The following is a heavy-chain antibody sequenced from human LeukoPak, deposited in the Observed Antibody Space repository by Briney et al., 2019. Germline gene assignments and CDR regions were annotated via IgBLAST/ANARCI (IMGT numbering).Heavy chain of an antibody. CDR2: MNPNSGNT. V-gene: IGHV1-8*01. D-gene: IGHD3-3*01. CDR3: ARDHYDFWSGGDY. J-gene: IGHJ4*02. Sequence: ASVKVSCKASGYTFTSYDINWVRQATGQGLEWMGWMNPNSGNTGYAQKFQGRVTMTRNTSISTAYMELRSLRSDDTAVYYCARDHYDFWSGGDYWGQGTLVTVSS. CDR1: GYTFTSYD.